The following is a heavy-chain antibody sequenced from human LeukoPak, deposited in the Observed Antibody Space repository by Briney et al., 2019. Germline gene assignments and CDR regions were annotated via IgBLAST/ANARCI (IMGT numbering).Heavy chain of an antibody. CDR1: GGSISSYY. J-gene: IGHJ5*02. D-gene: IGHD3-16*01. V-gene: IGHV4-59*01. CDR2: IYYSGST. CDR3: ASTRQLVWGSSWFDP. Sequence: PSETLSLTCTVSGGSISSYYWSWIRQPPGKGLEWIGYIYYSGSTNYNPSLKSRVTISVDTSKNQFSLKLSSVTAADTAVYYCASTRQLVWGSSWFDPWGQGTLVTVSS.